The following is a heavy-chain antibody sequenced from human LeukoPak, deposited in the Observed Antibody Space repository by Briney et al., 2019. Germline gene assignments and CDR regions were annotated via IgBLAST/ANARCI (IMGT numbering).Heavy chain of an antibody. CDR1: GFTFSDYW. V-gene: IGHV3-74*01. J-gene: IGHJ4*02. CDR3: VRDFRSADY. CDR2: ICPDGTVT. Sequence: GGSLRLSCAASGFTFSDYWIHWVRQAPGKGPMWVSRICPDGTVTNYADSVKARFIISRDNARNTVYLQMNSLRVEDTAVYYCVRDFRSADYWGQGTLVTVSS.